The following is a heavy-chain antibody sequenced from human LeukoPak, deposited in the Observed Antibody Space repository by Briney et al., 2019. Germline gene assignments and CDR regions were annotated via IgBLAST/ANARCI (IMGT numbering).Heavy chain of an antibody. CDR3: AKDFGSGWYEVWFDP. Sequence: GGSLRLSCAASGFTFSSCAMSCVRQAPGKGLEWVSAFSGSGGSTYYADDVKGRFIIFRDNTKNTLYLQMSSLRAEDTAVYYCAKDFGSGWYEVWFDPWGQGTLVTVSS. V-gene: IGHV3-23*01. CDR2: FSGSGGST. D-gene: IGHD6-19*01. CDR1: GFTFSSCA. J-gene: IGHJ5*02.